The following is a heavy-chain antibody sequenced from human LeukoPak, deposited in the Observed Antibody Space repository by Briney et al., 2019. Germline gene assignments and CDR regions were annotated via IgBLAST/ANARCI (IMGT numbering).Heavy chain of an antibody. D-gene: IGHD6-6*01. CDR1: GFTFRSYS. J-gene: IGHJ4*02. Sequence: GGSLRLSCGASGFTFRSYSMIWVRQAPGKGLEWVSSISSSSSYIYYEDSGKGRFTISRDNAKNSLYLQRNSLRAEDTAVYYCAREGRSSSSGYWGQGTLVTVSS. CDR3: AREGRSSSSGY. V-gene: IGHV3-21*01. CDR2: ISSSSSYI.